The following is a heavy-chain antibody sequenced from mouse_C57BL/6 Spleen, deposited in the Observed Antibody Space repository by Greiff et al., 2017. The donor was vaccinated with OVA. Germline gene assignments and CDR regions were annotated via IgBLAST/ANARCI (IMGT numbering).Heavy chain of an antibody. CDR1: GYSITSDY. CDR2: ISYSGST. V-gene: IGHV3-8*01. J-gene: IGHJ1*03. CDR3: ARSDDSYSLVFDV. Sequence: EVQRVESGPGLAKPSQTLSLTCSVTGYSITSDYWNWIRKFPGNKLEYMGYISYSGSTYYNPSLKSRSSITRDTSKNQYYLQLNSVTTEDTATYYCARSDDSYSLVFDVWGTGTTVTVSS. D-gene: IGHD2-3*01.